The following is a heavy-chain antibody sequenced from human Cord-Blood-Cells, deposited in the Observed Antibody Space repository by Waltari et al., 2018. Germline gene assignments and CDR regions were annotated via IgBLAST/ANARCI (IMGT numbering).Heavy chain of an antibody. J-gene: IGHJ6*02. D-gene: IGHD3-10*01. CDR3: ARDRRVRGVIPGSYYYYGMDV. CDR1: GYTFTSYG. CDR2: ISAYNGNT. Sequence: QVQLVQSGAEVKKPGASVKVSCKASGYTFTSYGISWVRQAPGQGLEWMGWISAYNGNTNYAQNLQGRGTMTTDTSTSTAYMELRSLRSDDTAVYYCARDRRVRGVIPGSYYYYGMDVWGQGTTVTVSS. V-gene: IGHV1-18*01.